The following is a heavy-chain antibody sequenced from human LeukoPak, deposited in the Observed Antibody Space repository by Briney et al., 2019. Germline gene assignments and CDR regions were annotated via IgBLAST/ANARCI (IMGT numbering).Heavy chain of an antibody. J-gene: IGHJ4*02. CDR2: ISYDGSNK. CDR1: GFTFSSYA. CDR3: AKGRGAPYYFDY. Sequence: GGSLRLSCAASGFTFSSYAMHWVRQAPGKGLEWVAVISYDGSNKYYADSVKGRFTISRDNSKNTPYLQMNSLRAEDTAVYYCAKGRGAPYYFDYWGQGTLVTVSS. D-gene: IGHD1-26*01. V-gene: IGHV3-30*07.